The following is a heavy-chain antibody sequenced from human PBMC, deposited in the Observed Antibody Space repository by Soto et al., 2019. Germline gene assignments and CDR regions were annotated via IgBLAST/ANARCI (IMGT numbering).Heavy chain of an antibody. J-gene: IGHJ5*02. V-gene: IGHV4-31*11. CDR1: CGSISSGDYY. CDR3: ARGGAARGIWWFDP. D-gene: IGHD6-6*01. Sequence: SETLSLTCAVSCGSISSGDYYWNWIRQLPGKGLEWIGYISYSGTTYYNPSLKSRVTISVDTSKNQFSLKLNSVAAADTAVYYCARGGAARGIWWFDPWGQGTLVTVSS. CDR2: ISYSGTT.